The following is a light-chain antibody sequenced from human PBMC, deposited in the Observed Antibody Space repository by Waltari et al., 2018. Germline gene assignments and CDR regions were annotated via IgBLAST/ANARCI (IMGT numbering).Light chain of an antibody. V-gene: IGKV1-9*01. CDR2: ATS. CDR1: QDINNY. Sequence: CPGSQDINNYLAWYQQKPGKAPKLLIYATSTLQGGVPLRFSGSGSGTDFTLTISSLQPEDFATYYCQQLNSFPLTFGGGTKVEI. CDR3: QQLNSFPLT. J-gene: IGKJ4*01.